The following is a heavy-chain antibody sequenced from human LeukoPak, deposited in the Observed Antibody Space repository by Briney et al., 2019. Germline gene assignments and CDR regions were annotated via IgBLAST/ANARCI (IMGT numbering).Heavy chain of an antibody. CDR3: ARVKGYSGYEDPYYYYGMDV. Sequence: ASVKVSCKASGGTFSSYAISWVRQAPGQGLEWMGRMIPILGIANYAQKFQGRVTITADKSTSTAYMELSSLRSEDTAVYYCARVKGYSGYEDPYYYYGMDVWGQGTAVTVSS. V-gene: IGHV1-69*04. CDR2: MIPILGIA. J-gene: IGHJ6*02. D-gene: IGHD5-12*01. CDR1: GGTFSSYA.